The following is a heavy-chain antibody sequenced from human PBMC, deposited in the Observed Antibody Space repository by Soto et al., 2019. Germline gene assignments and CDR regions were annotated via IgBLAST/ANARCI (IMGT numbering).Heavy chain of an antibody. CDR3: ARILEYCSGGRCDF. J-gene: IGHJ4*02. V-gene: IGHV1-3*01. Sequence: ASVNVSCKASGYTFTTYAIHWVRQAPGQRLEWIGWINAGNGNTKYSQKFQGRVTITRDTSASTAYMELSSLRSEDTAVYYCARILEYCSGGRCDFWGQGTLVTVSS. CDR1: GYTFTTYA. D-gene: IGHD2-15*01. CDR2: INAGNGNT.